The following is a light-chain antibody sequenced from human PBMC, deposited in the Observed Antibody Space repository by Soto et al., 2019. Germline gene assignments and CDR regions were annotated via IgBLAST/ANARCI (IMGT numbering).Light chain of an antibody. V-gene: IGLV3-21*02. Sequence: SYELTQPPSVSVAPGQTARISCGGNDIASKSVHWSQQKPGQAPVLVVYDDNDRPSGIPERLSCSNSGDTATLTISRVEAGDEDDYYCQVWDSSSDHYVFGSGTKVTVL. J-gene: IGLJ1*01. CDR3: QVWDSSSDHYV. CDR2: DDN. CDR1: DIASKS.